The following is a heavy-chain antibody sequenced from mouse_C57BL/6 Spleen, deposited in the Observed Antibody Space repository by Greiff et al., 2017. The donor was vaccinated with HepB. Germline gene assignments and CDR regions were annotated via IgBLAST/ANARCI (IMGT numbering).Heavy chain of an antibody. D-gene: IGHD1-1*01. J-gene: IGHJ3*01. CDR3: ARNLYGSSSWFAY. Sequence: EVQLQQSGPELVKPGASVKISCKASGYSFTGYYMNWVKQSPEKSLEWIGEINPSTGGTTYNQKFKAKATLTVDKSSSTAYMQLKSLTSEDSAVYYCARNLYGSSSWFAYWGQGTLVTVSA. CDR2: INPSTGGT. V-gene: IGHV1-42*01. CDR1: GYSFTGYY.